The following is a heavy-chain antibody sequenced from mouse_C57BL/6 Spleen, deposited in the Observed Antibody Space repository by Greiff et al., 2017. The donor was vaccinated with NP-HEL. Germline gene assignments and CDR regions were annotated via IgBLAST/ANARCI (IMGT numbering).Heavy chain of an antibody. V-gene: IGHV1-59*01. Sequence: VQLQQPGAELVRPGTSVKLSCKASGYTFTSYWMHWVKQRPGQGLEWIGVIDPSDSYSNSNQKFKGKATLTVDTSSCTAYMQLSRLTSEDSAVYCCAREADSNYGPLAYWGQGTALTVSS. J-gene: IGHJ2*01. CDR3: AREADSNYGPLAY. CDR1: GYTFTSYW. CDR2: IDPSDSYS. D-gene: IGHD2-5*01.